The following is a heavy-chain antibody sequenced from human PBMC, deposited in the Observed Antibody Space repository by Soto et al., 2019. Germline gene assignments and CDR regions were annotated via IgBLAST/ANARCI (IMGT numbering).Heavy chain of an antibody. Sequence: QVQLQQWGAGLLKPSETLSLTCAVYGGSFSGYYWTWIRQSPEKGLEWIGEVNHSGTTYYNPSLTARVTISVHTPKHQFSLKMSSVTAAATAVYYCARGIGYCSSINCYSSRRLRFDSWGQGTLVTVSS. D-gene: IGHD2-2*01. CDR2: VNHSGTT. CDR3: ARGIGYCSSINCYSSRRLRFDS. CDR1: GGSFSGYY. V-gene: IGHV4-34*01. J-gene: IGHJ4*02.